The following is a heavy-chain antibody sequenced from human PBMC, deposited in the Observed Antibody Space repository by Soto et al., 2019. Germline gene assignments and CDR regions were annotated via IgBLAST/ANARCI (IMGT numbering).Heavy chain of an antibody. Sequence: QVQLVQSGAEVKKPGSSVKVSCKASGGTFSTYAIDWVRQAPGQGLEWMGGIIPLFGTAKYAQNFQGRITITAAESTHTAYMELRSLRSQDTAVYYCARGVHYDSSGYYYFYWGQGTLVTVSS. D-gene: IGHD3-22*01. J-gene: IGHJ4*02. CDR2: IIPLFGTA. CDR1: GGTFSTYA. V-gene: IGHV1-69*01. CDR3: ARGVHYDSSGYYYFY.